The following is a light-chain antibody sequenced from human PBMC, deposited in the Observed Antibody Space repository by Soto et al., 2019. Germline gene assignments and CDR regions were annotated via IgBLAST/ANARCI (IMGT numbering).Light chain of an antibody. CDR1: QSISSW. J-gene: IGKJ1*01. V-gene: IGKV1-5*01. CDR2: AAS. Sequence: DIQMTQSPSTLSGSVGDRVTITCRASQSISSWLAWYQQKPGKAPKLLIYAASSLQSGVPLRFSGSGSGTDFTLTISSLQPDDFATYYCQQYNSYSRTFGQGTKVDIK. CDR3: QQYNSYSRT.